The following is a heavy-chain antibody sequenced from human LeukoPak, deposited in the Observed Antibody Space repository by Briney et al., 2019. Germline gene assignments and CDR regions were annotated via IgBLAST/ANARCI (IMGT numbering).Heavy chain of an antibody. CDR1: GDSIGSYY. CDR2: IFYSGST. D-gene: IGHD3-10*01. V-gene: IGHV4-59*01. Sequence: TSETLSLTCSVSGDSIGSYYWTWIRQSPGKGLEWIGYIFYSGSTDYSPSLTSRVTISVDTSNNQFSLQLRSVTAADTANYYCARGRARDGSFPWLDSWGQGNLVVVSS. CDR3: ARGRARDGSFPWLDS. J-gene: IGHJ5*01.